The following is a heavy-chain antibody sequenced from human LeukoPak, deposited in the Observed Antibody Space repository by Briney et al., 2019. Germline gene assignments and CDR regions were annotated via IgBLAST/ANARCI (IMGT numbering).Heavy chain of an antibody. Sequence: GASVKVSCKASGGTFSSYAISWVRQAPGQGLEWMGGIIPIFGTANYAQKFQGRVTITADKSTSTAYMELSSLRSEDTAVYYCARESDDFWSGYGLRNYYMDVWGKGTTVTVSS. CDR2: IIPIFGTA. D-gene: IGHD3-3*01. J-gene: IGHJ6*03. CDR3: ARESDDFWSGYGLRNYYMDV. V-gene: IGHV1-69*06. CDR1: GGTFSSYA.